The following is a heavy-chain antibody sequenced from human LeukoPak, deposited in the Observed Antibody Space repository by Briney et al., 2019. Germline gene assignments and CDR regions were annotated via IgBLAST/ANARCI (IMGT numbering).Heavy chain of an antibody. D-gene: IGHD4-17*01. CDR1: GYTFTGYY. Sequence: ASVKVSCKASGYTFTGYYMHWVRQAPGQGLEWMGRINPNSGGTNYAQKFQGRVTMTRDTSISTAYMELSRLRSDDTAVYYCAREDYGDYVGAFDIWGQGTMVTVSS. CDR2: INPNSGGT. CDR3: AREDYGDYVGAFDI. J-gene: IGHJ3*02. V-gene: IGHV1-2*06.